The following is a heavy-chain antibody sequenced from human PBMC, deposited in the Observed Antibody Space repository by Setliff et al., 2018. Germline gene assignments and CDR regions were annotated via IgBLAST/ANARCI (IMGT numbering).Heavy chain of an antibody. V-gene: IGHV4-39*01. CDR1: GGSISTNTYF. CDR2: TYYSGDA. D-gene: IGHD3-10*01. CDR3: ARHVGSRSRGYNYYYYYMDV. J-gene: IGHJ6*03. Sequence: SETLSLTCAVSGGSISTNTYFWGWIRQSPGKGLEWIGNTYYSGDAYYNPSLKSRVTISVDTSRNQFSLKLSSVTAADTAVYYCARHVGSRSRGYNYYYYYMDVWGKGTTVTVSS.